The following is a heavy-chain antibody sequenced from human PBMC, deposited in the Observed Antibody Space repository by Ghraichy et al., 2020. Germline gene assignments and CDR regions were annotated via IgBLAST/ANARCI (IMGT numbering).Heavy chain of an antibody. D-gene: IGHD3-10*01. CDR2: TFYKSKCNN. V-gene: IGHV6-1*01. CDR3: AREIEVRSSYYYHHMDV. CDR1: GDNVSSNTAA. Sequence: SQTLSLTCAISGDNVSSNTAAWNWIRQSPSRGLEWLGRTFYKSKCNNDYDISVKSRITINPDTSTNQFSLHLNSVTPEDTAIYYCAREIEVRSSYYYHHMDVWGQGTMVTVSS. J-gene: IGHJ6*02.